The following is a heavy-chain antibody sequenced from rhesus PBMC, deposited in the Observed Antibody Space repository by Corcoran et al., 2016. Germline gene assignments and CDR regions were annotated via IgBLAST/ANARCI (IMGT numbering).Heavy chain of an antibody. V-gene: IGHV4-106*01. Sequence: QVQLQESGPGLVKPSETLSLTCAVSGGSISDDDYWSWIRHPPGKGMEWIGYIYGSGRETNYNPSLKSRVTISIDPSKNQFSLKLSSVTAADPAVYYCARAGTPIAAGDFDYWGQGVLVTVSS. CDR3: ARAGTPIAAGDFDY. CDR2: IYGSGRET. CDR1: GGSISDDDY. D-gene: IGHD6-13*01. J-gene: IGHJ4*01.